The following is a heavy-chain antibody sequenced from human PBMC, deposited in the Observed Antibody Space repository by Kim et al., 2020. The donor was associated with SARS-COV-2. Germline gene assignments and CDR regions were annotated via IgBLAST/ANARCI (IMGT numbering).Heavy chain of an antibody. V-gene: IGHV3-43*02. CDR1: GFTFGDYA. D-gene: IGHD3-3*01. CDR2: ISGDGGST. J-gene: IGHJ6*03. CDR3: AKVVYLRLWSGYSLRGYYMDV. Sequence: GGSLRLSCAASGFTFGDYAMHWVRQAPGKGLEWVSLISGDGGSTYYADSVKGRFTISRDNSKNSLYLQMNRLRTEDTALYYCAKVVYLRLWSGYSLRGYYMDVWGKGTTVTVSS.